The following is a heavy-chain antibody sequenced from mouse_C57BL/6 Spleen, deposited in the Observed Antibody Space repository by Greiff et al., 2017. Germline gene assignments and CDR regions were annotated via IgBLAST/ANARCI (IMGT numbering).Heavy chain of an antibody. CDR1: GYTFTSYW. V-gene: IGHV1-59*01. J-gene: IGHJ2*01. CDR3: ARRGNYDFDY. Sequence: QVQLQQPGAELVRPGTSVKLSCKASGYTFTSYWMHWVKQRPGQGLEWIGVIDPSDSYTNSNQKFKGKATLTVDPASSTAYMPLSSLTSEDSAVYYCARRGNYDFDYWGQGTTLTVSS. CDR2: IDPSDSYT. D-gene: IGHD2-1*01.